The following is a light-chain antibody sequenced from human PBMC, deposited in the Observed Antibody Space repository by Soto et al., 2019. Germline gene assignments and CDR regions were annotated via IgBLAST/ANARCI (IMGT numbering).Light chain of an antibody. J-gene: IGLJ3*02. CDR1: SSNIGAGFD. V-gene: IGLV1-40*01. CDR3: QSYDNTLSGWG. Sequence: QSVLTQPPSVSGAPGQRVTISCTGSSSNIGAGFDVHWYQQLPGTAPKLLISANTNRPSGVPDRFSGSKSGTSASLAITGLQAEDEADYYCQSYDNTLSGWGFGGGTKLTVL. CDR2: ANT.